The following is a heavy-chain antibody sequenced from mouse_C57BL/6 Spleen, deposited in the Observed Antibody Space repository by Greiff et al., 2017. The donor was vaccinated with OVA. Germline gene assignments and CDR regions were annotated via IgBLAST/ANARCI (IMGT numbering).Heavy chain of an antibody. D-gene: IGHD1-1*01. J-gene: IGHJ3*01. CDR1: GFNIKDYY. V-gene: IGHV14-1*01. Sequence: EVQLQQSGAELVRPGASVKLSCTASGFNIKDYYMHWVKQRPEQGLEWIGRIDPEDGDTEYAPKFQGKATMTADTSSNTAYLQLSSLTSEDTAVYYCTTGYYYGSSYEAYWGQGTLVTVSA. CDR3: TTGYYYGSSYEAY. CDR2: IDPEDGDT.